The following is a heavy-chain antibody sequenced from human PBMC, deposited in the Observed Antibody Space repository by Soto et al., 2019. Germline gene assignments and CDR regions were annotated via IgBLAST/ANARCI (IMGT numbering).Heavy chain of an antibody. J-gene: IGHJ6*02. CDR3: ARDRIVVVPAAILSAYYYYGMDV. V-gene: IGHV3-7*01. CDR2: IKQDGSEK. D-gene: IGHD2-2*02. Sequence: PGGSLRLSCAASGFTFSSYWMSWVRQAPGKGLEWVANIKQDGSEKYYVDSVKGRFTISRDNAKNSLYPQMNSLRAEDTAVYYCARDRIVVVPAAILSAYYYYGMDVWGQGTTVTVSS. CDR1: GFTFSSYW.